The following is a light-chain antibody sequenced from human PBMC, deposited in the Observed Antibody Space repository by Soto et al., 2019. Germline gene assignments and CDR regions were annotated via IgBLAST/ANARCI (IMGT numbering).Light chain of an antibody. CDR2: DVN. CDR3: VSYTSSFSYV. Sequence: QSVLTQPASVSGSPGQSITISCTGTSSDVGGYIYVSWYQQHPGKAPKLMIYDVNNRLSGVSNRFSGSKSGNTASLTISGLQTEDEADYYCVSYTSSFSYVFGSGTKVTVL. J-gene: IGLJ1*01. CDR1: SSDVGGYIY. V-gene: IGLV2-14*03.